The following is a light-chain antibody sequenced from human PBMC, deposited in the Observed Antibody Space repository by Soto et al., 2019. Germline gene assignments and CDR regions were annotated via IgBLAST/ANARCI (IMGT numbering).Light chain of an antibody. Sequence: EIALTQSPGTLSLSSGERATLSCRASQSVRSNYLAWYQQKPGQAPRLLIYGASSRATGIPDRFGGSGSGTDFTLTISRLEPEDFAVYYCQQYGNSPWTFGQGTKVEIK. CDR3: QQYGNSPWT. J-gene: IGKJ1*01. CDR2: GAS. V-gene: IGKV3-20*01. CDR1: QSVRSNY.